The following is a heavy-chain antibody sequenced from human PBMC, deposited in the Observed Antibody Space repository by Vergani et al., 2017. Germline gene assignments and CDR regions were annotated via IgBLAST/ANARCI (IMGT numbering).Heavy chain of an antibody. Sequence: QVQLQESGPGLVKPSETLSLTCTVSGDSVISTDYHWGWIRQPPGKGLEWIGSMDYSGSTSYNPSLESRISISLETPKNQFSLGLTSVTAADTAVYYCASKRGACRAAYCHSYDFWVPGTLDGVSS. D-gene: IGHD2-15*01. J-gene: IGHJ4*02. V-gene: IGHV4-39*01. CDR1: GDSVISTDYH. CDR3: ASKRGACRAAYCHSYDF. CDR2: MDYSGST.